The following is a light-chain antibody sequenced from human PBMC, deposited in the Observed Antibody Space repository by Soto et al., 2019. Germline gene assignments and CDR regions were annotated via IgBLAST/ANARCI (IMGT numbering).Light chain of an antibody. CDR2: GAY. V-gene: IGKV3-20*01. J-gene: IGKJ1*01. Sequence: EIVMTQSPATLPVSPGVRARLSCXPSQSVSSSYLAWYQQKPGKAPXLLIYGAYSRATGIPDRFSGSGSGTDFTLTISRLEPEDFAVYYCQQYGSSRTFGQGTKVDIK. CDR1: QSVSSSY. CDR3: QQYGSSRT.